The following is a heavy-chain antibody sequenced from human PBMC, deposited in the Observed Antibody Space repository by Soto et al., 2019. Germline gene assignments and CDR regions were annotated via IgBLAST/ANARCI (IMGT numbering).Heavy chain of an antibody. V-gene: IGHV1-69*13. Sequence: GASVKVSCKASGGTFSSYAISWVRQAPGQGLEWMGGIIPIFGTANYAQKFQGRVTITADESTSTAYMELSSLRSEDTAVYYCATNRDIVLVPAADRGDYYYYYGMDVWGQGTTVTSP. CDR2: IIPIFGTA. CDR3: ATNRDIVLVPAADRGDYYYYYGMDV. J-gene: IGHJ6*02. D-gene: IGHD2-2*01. CDR1: GGTFSSYA.